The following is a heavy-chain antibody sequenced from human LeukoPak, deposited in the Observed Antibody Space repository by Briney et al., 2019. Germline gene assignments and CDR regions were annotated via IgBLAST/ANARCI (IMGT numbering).Heavy chain of an antibody. J-gene: IGHJ3*02. D-gene: IGHD2-2*02. CDR2: IKQDGSEK. CDR3: ARPFLSRVVEPAAINVFNI. CDR1: GFTFSSYW. V-gene: IGHV3-7*01. Sequence: PGGSLRLSCAASGFTFSSYWMSWVRQAPGKGLEWVANIKQDGSEKYYVDSVKGRFTISRDNAKNSLYLQMNSLRAEDTAVYYCARPFLSRVVEPAAINVFNIGGKGKRVTV.